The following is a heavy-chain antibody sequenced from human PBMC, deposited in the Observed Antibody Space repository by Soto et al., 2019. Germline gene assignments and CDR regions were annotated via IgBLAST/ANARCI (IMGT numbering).Heavy chain of an antibody. Sequence: QVQLVESGGGVVQPGRSLRLSCAVSGFTVSSYGRHWVRQAPGKGLEWVAVISRDGRTKFYADSVEGRFTISKDSSRNTLFLEMDSLRSDDTAVYYCTGEVASGYWGQGTLVTVSS. D-gene: IGHD2-8*02. CDR2: ISRDGRTK. V-gene: IGHV3-30*03. CDR1: GFTVSSYG. CDR3: TGEVASGY. J-gene: IGHJ4*02.